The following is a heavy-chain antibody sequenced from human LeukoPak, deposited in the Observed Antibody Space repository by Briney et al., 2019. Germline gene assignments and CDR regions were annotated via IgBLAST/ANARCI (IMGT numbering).Heavy chain of an antibody. D-gene: IGHD2-2*01. V-gene: IGHV4-34*01. CDR1: GGSFSGYY. J-gene: IGHJ4*02. CDR3: ARSHPAAMNY. CDR2: INHSGST. Sequence: KPSETLSLTCAAYGGSFSGYYWSWIRQPPGKGLEWIGEINHSGSTNYNPSLKSRVTISVDTSKNQFSLKLSSVTAADTAVYYCARSHPAAMNYWGQGTLVTVSS.